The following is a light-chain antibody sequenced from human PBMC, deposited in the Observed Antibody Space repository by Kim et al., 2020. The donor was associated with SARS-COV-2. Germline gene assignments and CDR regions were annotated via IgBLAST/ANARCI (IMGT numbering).Light chain of an antibody. CDR2: DVT. J-gene: IGLJ1*01. V-gene: IGLV2-14*04. CDR3: NSHTTSSTYV. Sequence: GTAITISYSGPSSVVGYYNSASWDPQHPGKAPKLIMYDVTERASGVFNRFSGSQSGNTASLTIYGLRAEDEADYYCNSHTTSSTYVFGSGTQLTVL. CDR1: SSVVGYYNS.